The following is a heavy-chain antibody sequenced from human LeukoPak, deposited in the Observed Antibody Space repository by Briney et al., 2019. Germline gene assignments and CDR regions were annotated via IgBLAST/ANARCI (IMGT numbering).Heavy chain of an antibody. CDR2: ISRGGSTT. J-gene: IGHJ3*02. V-gene: IGHV3-11*01. D-gene: IGHD6-13*01. CDR3: VRGVSISSSWYNDI. Sequence: GGSLRLSCAASGFTFSDYYMSWIRQAPGKGLEWVSYISRGGSTTYYVDSVKGRFTISRDNAKNSLYLQMNSLRAEDTAVYHCVRGVSISSSWYNDIWGQGTMVIVSS. CDR1: GFTFSDYY.